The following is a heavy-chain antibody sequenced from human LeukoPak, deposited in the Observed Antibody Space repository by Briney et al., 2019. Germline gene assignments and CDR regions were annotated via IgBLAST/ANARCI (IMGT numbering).Heavy chain of an antibody. V-gene: IGHV3-23*01. J-gene: IGHJ4*02. CDR1: GFTFSSYA. CDR3: AKETVAAPPIDY. Sequence: GGSLRLSCAASGFTFSSYAMSWVRQVPGKGLEWVSAISGSAYSTYYADSVKGRFTISRDNSKNTLYLQMNSLRAEDTAVYYCAKETVAAPPIDYWGQGTLVTVSS. CDR2: ISGSAYST. D-gene: IGHD6-19*01.